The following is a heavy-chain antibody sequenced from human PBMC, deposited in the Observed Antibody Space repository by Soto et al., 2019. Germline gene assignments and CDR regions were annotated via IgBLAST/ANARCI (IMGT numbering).Heavy chain of an antibody. D-gene: IGHD6-13*01. CDR2: ISYDGSNK. CDR3: AQDLAIAAAGPAFDP. Sequence: QVQLVESGGGVVQPGRSLRLSCAASGFTFSSYGMHWVRQAPGKGLEWVAVISYDGSNKYYADSVKGRFTISRDNSKNSQYLQLNSLRAEDTAVYYCAQDLAIAAAGPAFDPWGQGTLVTVSS. J-gene: IGHJ5*02. V-gene: IGHV3-30*18. CDR1: GFTFSSYG.